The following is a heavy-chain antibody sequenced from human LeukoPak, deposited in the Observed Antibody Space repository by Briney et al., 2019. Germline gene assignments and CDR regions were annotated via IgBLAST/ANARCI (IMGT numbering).Heavy chain of an antibody. CDR3: ANLQLWLR. J-gene: IGHJ4*02. CDR2: ISGSGGST. CDR1: GFTFGSYA. V-gene: IGHV3-23*01. D-gene: IGHD5-18*01. Sequence: GGSLRLSCAASGFTFGSYAMSWVRQAPGKGLEWVSAISGSGGSTYYADPVKGRFTISRDNSKNTLYLQMNSLRAEDTAVYYRANLQLWLRWGQGTLVTVSS.